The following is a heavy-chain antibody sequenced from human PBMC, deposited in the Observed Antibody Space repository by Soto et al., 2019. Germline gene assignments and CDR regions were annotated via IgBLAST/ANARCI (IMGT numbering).Heavy chain of an antibody. CDR2: INPSGGST. D-gene: IGHD6-13*01. CDR1: GYTFTSYY. CDR3: ARDGRSSYSSSFYYFDY. J-gene: IGHJ4*02. Sequence: QVQLVQSGAEVKKPGASVKVSCKASGYTFTSYYMHWVRQAPGQGLEWMGIINPSGGSTSYAQKFQGRVTMTRDTPTSTVYMELSSPRSEDTAVYYCARDGRSSYSSSFYYFDYWGQGTLVTVSS. V-gene: IGHV1-46*01.